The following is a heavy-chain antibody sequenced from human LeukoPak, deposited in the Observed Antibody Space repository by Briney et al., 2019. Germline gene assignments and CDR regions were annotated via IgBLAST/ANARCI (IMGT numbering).Heavy chain of an antibody. D-gene: IGHD6-13*01. CDR3: AKRYGDSTGWFFDF. CDR2: INGGGDIT. J-gene: IGHJ4*02. CDR1: RYSFDSYA. Sequence: PGESLTLSCEGSRYSFDSYAMTWVRQAQGKGLEWVSSINGGGDITYYAESVKGRFTVSRDNSKNTLFLQMNSLRAEDTAVFYCAKRYGDSTGWFFDFWGQGSRVTVSS. V-gene: IGHV3-23*01.